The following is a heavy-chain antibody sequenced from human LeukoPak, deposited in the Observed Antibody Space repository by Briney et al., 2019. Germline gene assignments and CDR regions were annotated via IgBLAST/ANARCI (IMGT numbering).Heavy chain of an antibody. D-gene: IGHD2-15*01. CDR3: ARDRGGSYYYFDC. CDR2: IYYSGST. CDR1: GGSISGSSYY. Sequence: PSETLSLTCTVSGGSISGSSYYWGWIRQPPGKGLEWIGSIYYSGSTYYNPSLKSRVTISVDTSKNQFSLKLNSVTATDTAVYYCARDRGGSYYYFDCWGQGTLVTVSS. V-gene: IGHV4-39*02. J-gene: IGHJ4*02.